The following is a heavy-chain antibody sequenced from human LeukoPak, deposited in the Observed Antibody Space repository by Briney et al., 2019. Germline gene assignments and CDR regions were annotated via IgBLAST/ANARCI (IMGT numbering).Heavy chain of an antibody. J-gene: IGHJ3*02. CDR2: IYYCGST. V-gene: IGHV4-59*07. CDR1: VGSISSYY. Sequence: SDTLSLTCTVSVGSISSYYWRWIRHPPGKGLEWIGYIYYCGSTNYNPSLESRVTISVKTSKNQFSLTLSPVTAADTAVYYLGRGGSSGWNDAFDIWGKGKMVIVSS. CDR3: GRGGSSGWNDAFDI. D-gene: IGHD6-19*01.